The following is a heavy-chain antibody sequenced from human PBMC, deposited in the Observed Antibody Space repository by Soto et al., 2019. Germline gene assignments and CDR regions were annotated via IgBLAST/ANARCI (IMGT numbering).Heavy chain of an antibody. CDR2: ISIEGSNK. CDR1: GFTINNYG. J-gene: IGHJ4*02. D-gene: IGHD2-15*01. V-gene: IGHV3-30*18. CDR3: AKNLPGWLPSHKSSRY. Sequence: GGSLRLSCVTSGFTINNYGMHWVRQAPGKGLEWVALISIEGSNKYYGDSVKGRFTISRDNSKKTLYLQMNSLRGEDTAVYYCAKNLPGWLPSHKSSRYWGQGTLVTVSS.